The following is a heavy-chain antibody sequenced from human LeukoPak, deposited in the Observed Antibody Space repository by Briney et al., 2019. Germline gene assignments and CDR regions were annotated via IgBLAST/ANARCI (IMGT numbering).Heavy chain of an antibody. CDR3: ARRTPVEYFQH. D-gene: IGHD2-2*01. CDR1: GGTFSNYA. J-gene: IGHJ1*01. V-gene: IGHV1-18*01. Sequence: ASVKVSCKSSGGTFSNYAISWLRQAPGQGLEWMGWISAYNGNTNYAQKLQGRVTMTTDTSTSTAYMELRSLRSDDTAVYYCARRTPVEYFQHWGQGTLVTVSS. CDR2: ISAYNGNT.